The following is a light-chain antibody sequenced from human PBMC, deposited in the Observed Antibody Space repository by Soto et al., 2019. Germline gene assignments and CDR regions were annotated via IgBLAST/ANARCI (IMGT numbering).Light chain of an antibody. CDR1: QSVAGNY. V-gene: IGKV3-20*01. CDR3: QQYGSSHMYT. CDR2: GAS. J-gene: IGKJ2*01. Sequence: EIELTQSPGTLSLSPGERATLSCRASQSVAGNYLAWYQRKPGQAPRLLIYGASSRSAGVPARFSGSGSGTDFTLTISRLEPEDAAVYFCQQYGSSHMYTFGQATKLEIK.